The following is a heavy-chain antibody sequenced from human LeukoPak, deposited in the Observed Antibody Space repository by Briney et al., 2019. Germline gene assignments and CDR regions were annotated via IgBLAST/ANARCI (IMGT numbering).Heavy chain of an antibody. Sequence: SGPTLVNPTQTLTLTCAFSGFSLTTNMVGVGWVRQPPGKALEWLALIYGNDDKRYSPSLKSRLTITRGTSKNQVVLTLTNMNPVDTATYYCVHDVPDDNGFDYWGQGTLVTVSS. J-gene: IGHJ4*02. CDR2: IYGNDDK. CDR1: GFSLTTNMVG. D-gene: IGHD3-16*01. V-gene: IGHV2-5*01. CDR3: VHDVPDDNGFDY.